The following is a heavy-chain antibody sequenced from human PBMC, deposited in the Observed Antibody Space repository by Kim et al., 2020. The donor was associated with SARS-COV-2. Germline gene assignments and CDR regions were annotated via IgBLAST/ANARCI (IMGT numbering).Heavy chain of an antibody. J-gene: IGHJ6*01. CDR3: ANCCCGTSWAYHYGMDV. D-gene: IGHD2-2*01. V-gene: IGHV3-23*01. CDR2: ISDSGETT. Sequence: GGSLRLSCAASGFTFSNYGLSWIRQAPGEGLEWVSSISDSGETTYYADSVKGRFTISRDNSKNTLYMQMNGLRIDDTAVYYFANCCCGTSWAYHYGMDV. CDR1: GFTFSNYG.